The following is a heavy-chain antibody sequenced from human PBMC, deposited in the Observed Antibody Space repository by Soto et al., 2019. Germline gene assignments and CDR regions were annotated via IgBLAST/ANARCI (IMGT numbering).Heavy chain of an antibody. CDR1: GGSISSSSYS. CDR2: IYYSGRT. Sequence: PSETLSLTCTFSGGSISSSSYSGAWIRQTPGKGLEWIGSIYYSGRTYYNPSLKSRVTISVDTSKHQFSLNLSSVTSSDTVVYDCARHSLYCFDYWGQGTMVNVSS. V-gene: IGHV4-39*01. J-gene: IGHJ4*02. CDR3: ARHSLYCFDY.